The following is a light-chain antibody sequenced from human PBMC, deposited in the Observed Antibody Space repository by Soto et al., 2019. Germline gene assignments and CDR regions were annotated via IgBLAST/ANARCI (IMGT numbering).Light chain of an antibody. Sequence: EIVLTQSPDTLSLSPGERATLSCRASQSVSSNNLAWYQHKPGQPPRLLIYVASRRATGIPGRFSGSGSGSEFTLTIARLEPEDFALYYCQQHGSGPWTFGQGTKVEIK. CDR1: QSVSSNN. CDR2: VAS. V-gene: IGKV3-20*01. J-gene: IGKJ1*01. CDR3: QQHGSGPWT.